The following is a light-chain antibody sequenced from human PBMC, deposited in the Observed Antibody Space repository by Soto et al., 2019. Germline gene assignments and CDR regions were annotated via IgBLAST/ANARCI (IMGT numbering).Light chain of an antibody. Sequence: QSVLTRPASVSGSAGQSITISCAGTSSDVGSYNLVSWYQNHPGKAPKLMIYEGSKRPSGVSSRFSGSKSGNTASLTISGLQAADEADYFCFSYAGSSTYVFGTGTKV. CDR1: SSDVGSYNL. CDR3: FSYAGSSTYV. CDR2: EGS. V-gene: IGLV2-23*01. J-gene: IGLJ1*01.